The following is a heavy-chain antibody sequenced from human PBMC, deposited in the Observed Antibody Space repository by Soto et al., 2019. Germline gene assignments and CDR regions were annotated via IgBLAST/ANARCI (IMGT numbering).Heavy chain of an antibody. V-gene: IGHV3-30*18. CDR1: GFTFSSYG. J-gene: IGHJ4*02. D-gene: IGHD1-1*01. CDR3: AKDWSAERERYFDY. Sequence: GGSLRLSCAASGFTFSSYGMHWVRQAPGKGLEWVAVISYDGSNKYYADSVKGRFTISRGNSKNTLYLQMNSLRAEDTAVYYCAKDWSAERERYFDYWGQGTLVTVSS. CDR2: ISYDGSNK.